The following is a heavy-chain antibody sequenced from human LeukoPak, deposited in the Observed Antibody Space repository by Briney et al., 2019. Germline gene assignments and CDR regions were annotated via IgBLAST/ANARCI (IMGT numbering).Heavy chain of an antibody. CDR3: AIRIAAAGSRDY. J-gene: IGHJ4*02. D-gene: IGHD6-13*01. Sequence: ASVKVSCKASGYTFTGYYMHWVRQAPGQGLEWMGRINPNSGGTNYAQKFQGRVTMTRDTSISTAYMELSRLRSDDTAVYYCAIRIAAAGSRDYWGQGTLVTVSS. CDR2: INPNSGGT. CDR1: GYTFTGYY. V-gene: IGHV1-2*06.